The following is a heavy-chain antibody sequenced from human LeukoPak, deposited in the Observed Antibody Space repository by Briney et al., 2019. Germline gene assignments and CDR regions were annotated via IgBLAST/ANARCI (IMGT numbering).Heavy chain of an antibody. Sequence: SQTLSLTCTVSGDSISSGGYYWSWLRQPPGKGLEWIGYIYHSGSSSYSPSLKSRVTISVDRSRNQFSLKLTSVTAADTAVYFCARDNPWNWFDPWGQGTLVTVSS. V-gene: IGHV4-30-2*01. CDR3: ARDNPWNWFDP. CDR2: IYHSGSS. CDR1: GDSISSGGYY. J-gene: IGHJ5*02.